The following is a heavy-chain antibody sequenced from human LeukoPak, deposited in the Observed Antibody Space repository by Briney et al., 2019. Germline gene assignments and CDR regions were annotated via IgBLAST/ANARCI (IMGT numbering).Heavy chain of an antibody. D-gene: IGHD2-15*01. Sequence: GGSLRLSCAASGFIFSSYSMSWVRQAPGKGLEWVSSISNSGIYIFYADSVKGRFTTSRDNGKNSLFLQMNSLRAEDTAVYFCARHMTQESTTPYDYGMDVWGEGATVTVSS. CDR3: ARHMTQESTTPYDYGMDV. V-gene: IGHV3-21*01. CDR1: GFIFSSYS. J-gene: IGHJ6*04. CDR2: ISNSGIYI.